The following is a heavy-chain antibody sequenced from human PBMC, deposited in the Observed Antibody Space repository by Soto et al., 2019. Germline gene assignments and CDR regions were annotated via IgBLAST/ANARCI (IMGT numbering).Heavy chain of an antibody. CDR2: INDSGST. CDR3: ARTRITIFGVVMAFDY. CDR1: CGSFSGYY. D-gene: IGHD3-3*01. V-gene: IGHV4-34*01. Sequence: SETLSLTCAFYCGSFSGYYWSWIRQPPGKGLEWIGEINDSGSTNYNPSLKSRVTISVDTSKNQFSLKLSSVTAADTAVYYCARTRITIFGVVMAFDYWGQGTLVTVSS. J-gene: IGHJ4*02.